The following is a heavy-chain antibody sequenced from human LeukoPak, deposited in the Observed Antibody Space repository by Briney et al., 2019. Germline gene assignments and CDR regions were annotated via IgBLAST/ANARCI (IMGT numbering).Heavy chain of an antibody. CDR1: GGSFSGYY. CDR3: ARVEMATIPNYFYYYMDV. CDR2: IEHGGST. V-gene: IGHV4-34*01. J-gene: IGHJ6*03. D-gene: IGHD5-24*01. Sequence: SETLSLTCAVYGGSFSGYYWSWIRQPPGEGLEWIGEIEHGGSTVYNPSLESRVSMSVDTSKNQFSLRLTSVAAADTAVYYCARVEMATIPNYFYYYMDVWGKGTTVTVSS.